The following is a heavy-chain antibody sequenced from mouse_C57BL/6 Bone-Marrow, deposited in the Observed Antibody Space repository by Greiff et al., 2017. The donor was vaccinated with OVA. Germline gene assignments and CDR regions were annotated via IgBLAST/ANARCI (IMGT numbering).Heavy chain of an antibody. CDR1: GYTFTSYW. D-gene: IGHD1-1*01. CDR2: IDPADSYT. J-gene: IGHJ3*02. CDR3: ARGYYGSR. V-gene: IGHV1-69*01. Sequence: QVQLQQPGAELVMPGASVKLSCKASGYTFTSYWMHWVKQRPGQGLEWIGEIDPADSYTNYNQQFKGKSTLTVDKSSSTAYMQLSSLTSEDSAVYYCARGYYGSRWGQGTLVTVSA.